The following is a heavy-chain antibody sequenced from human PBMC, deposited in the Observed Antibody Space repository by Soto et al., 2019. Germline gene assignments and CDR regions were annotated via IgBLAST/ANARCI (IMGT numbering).Heavy chain of an antibody. Sequence: GSLRLSCAASGFTFSSYERNGVRQAPGKGLEWVSYISSSGSTIYYADSVKGRFTISRDNAKNSLYLQMNSLRAEDTAVYYCARDLPGTKWYYYYYGMDVWGQGTTVTVS. CDR1: GFTFSSYE. V-gene: IGHV3-48*03. J-gene: IGHJ6*02. CDR2: ISSSGSTI. CDR3: ARDLPGTKWYYYYYGMDV. D-gene: IGHD1-1*01.